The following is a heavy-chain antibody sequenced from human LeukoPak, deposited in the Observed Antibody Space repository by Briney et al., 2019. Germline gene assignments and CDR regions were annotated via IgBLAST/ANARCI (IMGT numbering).Heavy chain of an antibody. CDR3: ATTGYYYYVDV. Sequence: SETLSLTCTVSGGSVSSGGYYWSWIRQHPGKGLEWIGYIYYSGNTYYNPSLESRLTISPDTSTNQFSLKLGSVTAADTAVYYCATTGYYYYVDVWGKGTTVTVSS. D-gene: IGHD2-8*02. J-gene: IGHJ6*03. CDR1: GGSVSSGGYY. V-gene: IGHV4-31*03. CDR2: IYYSGNT.